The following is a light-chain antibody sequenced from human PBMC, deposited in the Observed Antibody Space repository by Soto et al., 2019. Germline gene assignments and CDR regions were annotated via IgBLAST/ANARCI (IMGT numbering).Light chain of an antibody. V-gene: IGLV2-8*01. CDR1: SSDVGGYNY. J-gene: IGLJ2*01. Sequence: QSALTQPPSASGSPGQSVTISCTGTSSDVGGYNYVSWYQQHPGKAPKLIIYEVTKRPSGVPDRFSGSKSGNTASLTVSGLQAEDEAAYHCSSYAGSNNLVFGGGTKLTVL. CDR2: EVT. CDR3: SSYAGSNNLV.